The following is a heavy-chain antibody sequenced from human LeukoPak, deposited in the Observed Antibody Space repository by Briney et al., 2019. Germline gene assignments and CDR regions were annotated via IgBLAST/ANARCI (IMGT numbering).Heavy chain of an antibody. D-gene: IGHD5-18*01. CDR1: GGSISSGGYY. J-gene: IGHJ1*01. Sequence: SETPSLTCTGTGGSISSGGYYWSWIRLPPCNGLDWSGFSDSRGTTFYNPSLKSRVTISIDRSKNQFSLNLTSVVAADTAIYYCAVRVPRDTVFRSESFQHWGQGILVTVSS. CDR3: AVRVPRDTVFRSESFQH. CDR2: SDSRGTT. V-gene: IGHV4-30-2*01.